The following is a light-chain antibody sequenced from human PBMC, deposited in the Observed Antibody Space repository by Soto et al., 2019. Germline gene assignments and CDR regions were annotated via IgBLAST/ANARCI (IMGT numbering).Light chain of an antibody. CDR3: CSYAGSSTSL. CDR1: SSDVGDYNY. J-gene: IGLJ3*02. Sequence: QSALTQPASVSGSPGQSITISCTGASSDVGDYNYVSWYQHHPGKAPKLLIYEVTKRPSGVPDRFSASKSGNRASLTISGLQPEDEADYYCCSYAGSSTSLFGGGTKLTVL. CDR2: EVT. V-gene: IGLV2-11*01.